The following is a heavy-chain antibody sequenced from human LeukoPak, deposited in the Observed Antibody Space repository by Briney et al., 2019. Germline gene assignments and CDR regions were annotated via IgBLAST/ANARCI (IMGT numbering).Heavy chain of an antibody. CDR3: ARVLDYYDSSGPSYYYYYGMDV. J-gene: IGHJ6*02. D-gene: IGHD3-22*01. Sequence: GASVKVSCRTSGYTFTDNYIHWVRQAPGQGLEWMGWINPKSGGTNYAQKFQGRVAMTRDTSISTAYMELSRLRSDDTAVYYCARVLDYYDSSGPSYYYYYGMDVWGQGTTVTVSS. V-gene: IGHV1-2*02. CDR1: GYTFTDNY. CDR2: INPKSGGT.